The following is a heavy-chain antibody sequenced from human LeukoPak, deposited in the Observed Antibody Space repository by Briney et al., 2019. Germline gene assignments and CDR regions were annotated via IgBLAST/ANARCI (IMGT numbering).Heavy chain of an antibody. D-gene: IGHD6-19*01. Sequence: SETLSLTCAVYGGSFSGYYWSWIRQPPGKGLEWMGEINHSGSTNYNPSLKSRVTISVDTSKHQFSLKLSSVTAADTAVYYCARRGSGWLHSMDVWDKGTTVTVSS. V-gene: IGHV4-34*01. CDR2: INHSGST. CDR1: GGSFSGYY. CDR3: ARRGSGWLHSMDV. J-gene: IGHJ6*03.